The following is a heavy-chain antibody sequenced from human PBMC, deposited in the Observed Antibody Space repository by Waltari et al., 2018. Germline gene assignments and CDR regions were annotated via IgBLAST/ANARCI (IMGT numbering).Heavy chain of an antibody. CDR2: INHSGST. J-gene: IGHJ4*02. CDR1: GGSFSGYY. Sequence: QVQLQQWGAGLLKPSETLSLTCAVYGGSFSGYYWSWIRQHPGKGLEWIGEINHSGSTNYNPSLKSRVTISVDTSKNQFSLKLSSVTAADTAVYYCARGKAEPHPRSIDYWGQGTLVTVSS. V-gene: IGHV4-34*01. D-gene: IGHD1-26*01. CDR3: ARGKAEPHPRSIDY.